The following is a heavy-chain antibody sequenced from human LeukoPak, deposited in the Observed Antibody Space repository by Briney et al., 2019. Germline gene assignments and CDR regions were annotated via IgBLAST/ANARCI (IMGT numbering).Heavy chain of an antibody. V-gene: IGHV1-2*02. CDR3: ARVPGIQLWPSNFDY. CDR2: INPNSGGT. J-gene: IGHJ4*02. CDR1: GYTFTGYY. D-gene: IGHD5-18*01. Sequence: ASVKVSCKASGYTFTGYYMHWVRQAPGQGLEWKGWINPNSGGTNYAQKFQGRATMTRDTSISTAYMELSRLRSDDTAVYYCARVPGIQLWPSNFDYWGQGTLVTVSS.